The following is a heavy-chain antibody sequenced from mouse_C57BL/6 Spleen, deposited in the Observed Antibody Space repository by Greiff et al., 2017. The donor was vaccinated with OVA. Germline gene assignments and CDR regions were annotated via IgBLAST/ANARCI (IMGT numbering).Heavy chain of an antibody. D-gene: IGHD1-1*01. Sequence: QVQLQQSGAELARPGASVKLSCKASGYTFTSYGISWVKQRTGQGLEWIGEIYPRSGNTYYNEKCKGKATLTADKSSSTAYMELRSLTSEDSAVYFCARRADYYGSSYWGQGTTLTVSS. V-gene: IGHV1-81*01. J-gene: IGHJ2*01. CDR1: GYTFTSYG. CDR3: ARRADYYGSSY. CDR2: IYPRSGNT.